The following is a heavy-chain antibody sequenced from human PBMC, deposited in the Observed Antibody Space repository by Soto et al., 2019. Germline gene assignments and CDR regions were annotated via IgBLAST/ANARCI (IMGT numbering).Heavy chain of an antibody. CDR3: ARSRPHSSGYYYYGMDV. CDR2: IDPSDSYT. Sequence: LKISCKGSGYSFTSYWISWVRQMPGKGLEWMGRIDPSDSYTNYSPSFQGHVTISADKSISTAYLQWSSLKASDTAMYYCARSRPHSSGYYYYGMDVWGQGTTVTVP. CDR1: GYSFTSYW. J-gene: IGHJ6*02. D-gene: IGHD6-19*01. V-gene: IGHV5-10-1*01.